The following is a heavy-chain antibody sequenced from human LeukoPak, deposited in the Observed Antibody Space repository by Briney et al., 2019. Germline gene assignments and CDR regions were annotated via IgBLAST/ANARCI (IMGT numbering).Heavy chain of an antibody. Sequence: GASVKVSCKASGYPFYTYGISWVRQAPGQGLEWMGPINPTGGSTGYAQKFQGRVTMTRDMSTNTAYMELRSLRSDDTAVYYCAGSLGYCTSNVCYLKYWGQGTLVTVSS. D-gene: IGHD2-8*01. J-gene: IGHJ4*02. CDR1: GYPFYTYG. CDR2: INPTGGST. CDR3: AGSLGYCTSNVCYLKY. V-gene: IGHV1-46*02.